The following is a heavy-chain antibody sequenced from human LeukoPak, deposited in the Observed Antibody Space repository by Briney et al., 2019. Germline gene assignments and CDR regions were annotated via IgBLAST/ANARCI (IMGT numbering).Heavy chain of an antibody. J-gene: IGHJ4*02. D-gene: IGHD3-10*01. CDR2: ISYDGSNK. Sequence: GGSLRLSCAASGFTFSSYGMQWVRQAPGKGLEWVAVISYDGSNKYYADSVKGRFTISRDNSKNTLYLQMNSLRAEDAAVYYCAKDLSVAVLYYYGSGRYYNGAPFDYWGRGTLVTVSS. CDR3: AKDLSVAVLYYYGSGRYYNGAPFDY. V-gene: IGHV3-30*18. CDR1: GFTFSSYG.